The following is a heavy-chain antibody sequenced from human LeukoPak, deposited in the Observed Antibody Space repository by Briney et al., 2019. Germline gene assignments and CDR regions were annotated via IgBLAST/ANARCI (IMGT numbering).Heavy chain of an antibody. V-gene: IGHV4-4*08. Sequence: PSETLSLTCTVSGGSISSHYWSWIRQPPGKGLEWIGRIYTSGSTNYNPSLKSRVTISVDTSKNQLSLKLSSVTAADTAVYYCATSLYDFWSGYYEGIFDYWGQGTLVTVSS. J-gene: IGHJ4*02. CDR1: GGSISSHY. CDR3: ATSLYDFWSGYYEGIFDY. CDR2: IYTSGST. D-gene: IGHD3-3*01.